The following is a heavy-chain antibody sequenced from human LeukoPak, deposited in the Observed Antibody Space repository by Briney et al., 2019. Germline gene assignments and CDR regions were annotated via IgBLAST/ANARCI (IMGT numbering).Heavy chain of an antibody. CDR1: GKHFTGDY. Sequence: GASGKGSFKGSGKHFTGDYMDWGRPGPGKGGGGEGRVNPNSGGTSYAQKFQGRVTMTRDTSISTAYMELSRLRSDDTAVYYCASAFSPYYYDSSGYYNWGQGTLVTVSS. J-gene: IGHJ4*02. D-gene: IGHD3-22*01. CDR2: VNPNSGGT. CDR3: ASAFSPYYYDSSGYYN. V-gene: IGHV1-2*06.